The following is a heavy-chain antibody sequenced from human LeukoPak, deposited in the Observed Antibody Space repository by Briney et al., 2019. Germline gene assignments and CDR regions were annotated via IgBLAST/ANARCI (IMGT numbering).Heavy chain of an antibody. Sequence: GGSLRLSCAASGFTFSSYAMSWVRQAPGKGLEWVANIKQDGSEKYYVDSVKGRFTISRDNAKNSLYLQMNSLRAEDTAVYYCARDYGDCLDYWGQGTLVTVSS. V-gene: IGHV3-7*01. CDR1: GFTFSSYA. J-gene: IGHJ4*02. CDR2: IKQDGSEK. D-gene: IGHD4-17*01. CDR3: ARDYGDCLDY.